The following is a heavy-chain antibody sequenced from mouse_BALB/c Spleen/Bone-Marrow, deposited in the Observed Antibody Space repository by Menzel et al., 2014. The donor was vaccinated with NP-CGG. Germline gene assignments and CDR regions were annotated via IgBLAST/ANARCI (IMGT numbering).Heavy chain of an antibody. CDR1: GFDFSRYW. CDR3: ARLNYYGNLFV. D-gene: IGHD1-1*01. J-gene: IGHJ1*01. CDR2: INPDSSTI. V-gene: IGHV4-1*02. Sequence: EVQLVESGGGLVQPGGSLKLSCAASGFDFSRYWMSWARQAPGKGLDWIGEINPDSSTINYTPSLKDKFIISRDNAKNTLYLQMGKVRSEDTALYYCARLNYYGNLFVWGAGTTVTVSS.